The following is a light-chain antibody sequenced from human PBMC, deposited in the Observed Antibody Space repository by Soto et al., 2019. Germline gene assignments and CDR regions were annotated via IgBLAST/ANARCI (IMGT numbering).Light chain of an antibody. V-gene: IGLV1-51*01. Sequence: QSVLTQPPSVSAAPGQKVTISCSGSSSNVSNNYVSWYQQLPGTAPKLLIYDNNKRPSGIPDRFSGSKSATSATLDITALQTGDEADYYCGAWDSSLMGVVFGGGTKLTVL. CDR1: SSNVSNNY. CDR3: GAWDSSLMGVV. CDR2: DNN. J-gene: IGLJ2*01.